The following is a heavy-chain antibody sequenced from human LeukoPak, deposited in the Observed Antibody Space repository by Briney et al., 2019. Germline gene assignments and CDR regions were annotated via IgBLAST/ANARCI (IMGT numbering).Heavy chain of an antibody. CDR3: ARDRELEWNDAFVI. V-gene: IGHV1-18*01. D-gene: IGHD1-1*01. Sequence: ASVKVSCKASGYTFTSYGISWVRQAPGQGLEWMGWISAYNGNTNYAQKLQGRVTMTTDTSTSTAYMGLRSLRSDDTAVYYCARDRELEWNDAFVIWGQGTMVTVSS. J-gene: IGHJ3*02. CDR1: GYTFTSYG. CDR2: ISAYNGNT.